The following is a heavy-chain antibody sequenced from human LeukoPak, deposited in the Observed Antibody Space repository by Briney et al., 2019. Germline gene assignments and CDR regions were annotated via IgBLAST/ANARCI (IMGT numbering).Heavy chain of an antibody. Sequence: GGSLRLSCAASGFTFSSYAMHWVRQAPGKGLEWVAVISYDGSNKYYADSVKGRFTISRDNSKNTLYLQMNSLRAEDTAVYYCARDQNDFWSGYYFDYYYMDVWGKGTTVTVPS. CDR1: GFTFSSYA. CDR2: ISYDGSNK. D-gene: IGHD3-3*01. J-gene: IGHJ6*03. V-gene: IGHV3-30*04. CDR3: ARDQNDFWSGYYFDYYYMDV.